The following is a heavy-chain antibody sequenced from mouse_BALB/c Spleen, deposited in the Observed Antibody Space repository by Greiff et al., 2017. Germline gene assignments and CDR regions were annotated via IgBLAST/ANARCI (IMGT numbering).Heavy chain of an antibody. CDR1: GYTFTSYD. CDR3: AKRECGYAMEY. V-gene: IGHV1S56*01. Sequence: QVQLQQSGAELVKPGASVKLSCKASGYTFTSYDINWVRQRPEQGLEWIGWLFPGDGSTKYNEKFKGKATLTTDKSSSTAYMQLSRRTSEDSAVYICAKRECGYAMEYWGQG. D-gene: IGHD6-1*01. CDR2: LFPGDGST. J-gene: IGHJ4*01.